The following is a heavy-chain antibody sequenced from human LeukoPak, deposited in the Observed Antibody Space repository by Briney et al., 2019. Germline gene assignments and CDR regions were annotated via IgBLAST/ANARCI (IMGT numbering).Heavy chain of an antibody. Sequence: PGGSLRLSCAASGFTFSSYAMSWVRQAPGKGLEWVSGISWNSGSIGYADPVKGRFTISRDNAKNSLYLQMNSLRAEDTALYYCAKGLGFDWLSYYFDYWGQGTLVTVSS. J-gene: IGHJ4*02. CDR2: ISWNSGSI. CDR3: AKGLGFDWLSYYFDY. V-gene: IGHV3-9*01. D-gene: IGHD3-9*01. CDR1: GFTFSSYA.